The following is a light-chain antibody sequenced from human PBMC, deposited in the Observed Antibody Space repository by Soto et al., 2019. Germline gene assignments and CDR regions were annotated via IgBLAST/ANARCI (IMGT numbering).Light chain of an antibody. Sequence: QSALTQPASVSGSPGQSSTISCTGTSSDVGGYNYVSWYQQHPGKAPKLMIYEVSNRPSGVSNRFSGSKSGNTASLTISGLQAEDEADYYCSSYTSSSTYVLGTGTK. V-gene: IGLV2-14*01. CDR2: EVS. CDR3: SSYTSSSTYV. CDR1: SSDVGGYNY. J-gene: IGLJ1*01.